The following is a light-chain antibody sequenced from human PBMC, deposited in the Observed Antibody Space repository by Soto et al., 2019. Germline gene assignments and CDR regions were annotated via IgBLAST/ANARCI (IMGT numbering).Light chain of an antibody. CDR1: QSVNSNY. CDR3: QQYGSAPLLT. J-gene: IGKJ3*01. CDR2: GTS. V-gene: IGKV3-20*01. Sequence: EIMLKQSPGTLSLSPGERATLSCRARQSVNSNYLAWYQQKPGQATRLLIYGTSSRATGIPDRFSGSGSVTDFTLTISRREREDFAVYYWQQYGSAPLLTCGHCTKVDMK.